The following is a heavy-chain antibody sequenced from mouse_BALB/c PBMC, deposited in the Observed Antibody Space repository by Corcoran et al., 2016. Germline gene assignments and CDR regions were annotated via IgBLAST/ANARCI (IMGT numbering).Heavy chain of an antibody. CDR3: ARGALLRYVDY. CDR1: GYSFTGYY. CDR2: INPYNGAT. Sequence: EVQLQQSGPELVKPGASVKISCKASGYSFTGYYMHWVKQSHGKSLEWIGRINPYNGATSYNQNFKDKASLTVDKSSSTAYLEIHSLTSEDSAVDYCARGALLRYVDYWCQGTTLTVSS. D-gene: IGHD1-1*01. J-gene: IGHJ2*01. V-gene: IGHV1-26*01.